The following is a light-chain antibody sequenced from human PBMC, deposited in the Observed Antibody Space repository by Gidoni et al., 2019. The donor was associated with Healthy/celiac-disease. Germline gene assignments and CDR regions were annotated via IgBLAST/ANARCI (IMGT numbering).Light chain of an antibody. CDR3: QSYDSSLSEV. J-gene: IGLJ3*02. Sequence: QSVLTQLPSVAGAPGQRVTISGTGSSSNIGAGYDVHWYQQLPGTAPKLLIYGNSNRPSGVPDRFSGSKSGTSASLAITGLQAEDEADYYCQSYDSSLSEVFGGGTKLTVL. CDR2: GNS. V-gene: IGLV1-40*01. CDR1: SSNIGAGYD.